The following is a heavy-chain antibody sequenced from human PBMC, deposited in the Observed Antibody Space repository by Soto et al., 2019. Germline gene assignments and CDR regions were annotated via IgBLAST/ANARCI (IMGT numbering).Heavy chain of an antibody. J-gene: IGHJ5*02. Sequence: PGGSLRLSCAASGFTFSSYGMHWVRQAPGKGLEWVAVIWYDGSNKYYADSVKGRFTISRDNSKNTLYLQMNSLRAEDTAVYYCARDLDIVVVPAAIWFDPWGQGTLVTVSS. CDR1: GFTFSSYG. V-gene: IGHV3-33*01. D-gene: IGHD2-2*01. CDR2: IWYDGSNK. CDR3: ARDLDIVVVPAAIWFDP.